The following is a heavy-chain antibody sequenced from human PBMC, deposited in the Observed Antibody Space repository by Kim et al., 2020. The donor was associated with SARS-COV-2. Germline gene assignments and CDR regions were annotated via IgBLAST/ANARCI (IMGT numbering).Heavy chain of an antibody. D-gene: IGHD1-26*01. Sequence: GGSLRLSCAASGFTFSSYGMHWVRQAPGKGLEWVAVISYDGSNKYYADSVKGRFTISRDNSKNTLYLQMNSLRAEDTAVYYCAKDGRGGATDYWGQGTLVTVSS. J-gene: IGHJ4*02. V-gene: IGHV3-30*18. CDR2: ISYDGSNK. CDR3: AKDGRGGATDY. CDR1: GFTFSSYG.